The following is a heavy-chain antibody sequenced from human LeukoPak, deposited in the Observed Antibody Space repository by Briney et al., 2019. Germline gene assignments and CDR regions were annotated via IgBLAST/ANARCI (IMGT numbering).Heavy chain of an antibody. D-gene: IGHD3-3*01. CDR1: GYTFTGYY. CDR2: IIPNSGGT. J-gene: IGHJ5*02. CDR3: ARDGCVMLEWCNWFDP. Sequence: ASVKVSCKASGYTFTGYYMHWVRQAPGQGLEWMGWIIPNSGGTNYAQKFQGRVTMTRDTSISTAYMELSRLRSDDTAVYYCARDGCVMLEWCNWFDPWGQGTLVTVSS. V-gene: IGHV1-2*02.